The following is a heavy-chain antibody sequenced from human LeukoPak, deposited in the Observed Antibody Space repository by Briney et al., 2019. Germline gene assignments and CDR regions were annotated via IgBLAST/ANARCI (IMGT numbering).Heavy chain of an antibody. CDR1: GFTFSSNA. Sequence: GGSLRLSCAASGFTFSSNAMSWVRQAPGKGLEWVSAISGSGGSTYYADSVKGRFTISRDSSKNTLYLQMNSLRAEDTAVYYCAKEGGSSWYYFDYWGQGTLVTVSS. D-gene: IGHD6-13*01. CDR3: AKEGGSSWYYFDY. CDR2: ISGSGGST. J-gene: IGHJ4*02. V-gene: IGHV3-23*01.